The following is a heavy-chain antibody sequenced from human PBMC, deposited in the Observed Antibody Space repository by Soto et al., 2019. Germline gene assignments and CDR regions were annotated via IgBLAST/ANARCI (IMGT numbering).Heavy chain of an antibody. V-gene: IGHV3-66*01. CDR2: IYSGGST. CDR1: GFTVSSNY. Sequence: PGGSLRLSCAASGFTVSSNYMSWVRQAPGKGLEWVSVIYSGGSTYYADSVKGRFTISRDNSKNTLYLQMNSLRAEDTAVYYCARDNGEFYYYYGMDVWGQGTTVTVSS. CDR3: ARDNGEFYYYYGMDV. J-gene: IGHJ6*02. D-gene: IGHD2-8*01.